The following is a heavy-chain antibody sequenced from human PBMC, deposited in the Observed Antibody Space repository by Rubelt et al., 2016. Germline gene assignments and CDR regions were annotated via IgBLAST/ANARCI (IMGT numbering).Heavy chain of an antibody. CDR3: ARGRRVVVPAAKSAFDY. CDR1: GGSFSGYY. D-gene: IGHD2-2*01. V-gene: IGHV4-34*01. J-gene: IGHJ4*02. Sequence: QVQLQQWGAGLLKPSETLSLTCAVYGGSFSGYYWSWIRQPPGKGLEWIGEIYHSGSTNYNPSRSSRVTIAEAKTKNQLYLKLSSVTAADTAVYYCARGRRVVVPAAKSAFDYWGQGTLVTVSS. CDR2: IYHSGST.